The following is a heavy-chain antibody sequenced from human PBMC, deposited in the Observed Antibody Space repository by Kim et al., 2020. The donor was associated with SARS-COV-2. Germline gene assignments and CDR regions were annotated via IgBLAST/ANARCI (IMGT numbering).Heavy chain of an antibody. J-gene: IGHJ5*02. CDR3: ARSPVLRYFDWVGKFDP. V-gene: IGHV4-31*02. Sequence: KSRVTISVDTSKNQFSLKLSSVTAADTAVYYCARSPVLRYFDWVGKFDPWGQGTLVTVSS. D-gene: IGHD3-9*01.